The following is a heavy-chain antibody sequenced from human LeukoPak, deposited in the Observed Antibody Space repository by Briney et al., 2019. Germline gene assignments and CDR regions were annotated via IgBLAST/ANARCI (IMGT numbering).Heavy chain of an antibody. CDR2: IKQDGSEK. D-gene: IGHD6-13*01. CDR3: TSYTPAAVYYYGMDV. J-gene: IGHJ6*02. CDR1: GFTFSSYW. Sequence: GGSLRLSCAASGFTFSSYWMSWVRQAPGKGLEWVANIKQDGSEKYYVDSVKGRFTISRDNAKNSLYLQMNSLRAEDTAVYYCTSYTPAAVYYYGMDVWGQGTTVTVSS. V-gene: IGHV3-7*01.